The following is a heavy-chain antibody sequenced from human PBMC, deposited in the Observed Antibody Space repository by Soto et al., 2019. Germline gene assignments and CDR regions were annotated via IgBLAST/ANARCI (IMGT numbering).Heavy chain of an antibody. Sequence: SETLSLTCTFSGGSISSGGYYLSWIRQHPGKGLEWIGYIYYNESTYYNPSLKSRVTISLDTSKNQFSLKLSSVTAADTAVYYCARIIRDYDYVSRFDYWGQGTLVTVSS. CDR3: ARIIRDYDYVSRFDY. J-gene: IGHJ4*02. D-gene: IGHD3-16*01. V-gene: IGHV4-31*03. CDR2: IYYNEST. CDR1: GGSISSGGYY.